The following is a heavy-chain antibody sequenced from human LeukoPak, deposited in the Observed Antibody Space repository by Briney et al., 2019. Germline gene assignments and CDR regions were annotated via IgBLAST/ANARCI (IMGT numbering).Heavy chain of an antibody. CDR2: IYPGDSDT. Sequence: GESLKISCKGYGYSFTTYWIGWVRQMPGKGLEWMGIIYPGDSDTSYSPSFQGQVTISADKSITTAYLQWSSLKASDTAMYYWARLPTDCRGGSCYSFYHYYGMDVWGKGTTVTVSS. CDR1: GYSFTTYW. J-gene: IGHJ6*04. D-gene: IGHD2-15*01. CDR3: ARLPTDCRGGSCYSFYHYYGMDV. V-gene: IGHV5-51*01.